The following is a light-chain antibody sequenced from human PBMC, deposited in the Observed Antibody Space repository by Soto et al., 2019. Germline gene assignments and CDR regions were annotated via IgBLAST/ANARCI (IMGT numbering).Light chain of an antibody. J-gene: IGKJ3*01. V-gene: IGKV3-20*01. CDR2: GAS. CDR3: QQYGSSPPT. Sequence: EIVLTQSPGTLSLSPGERATLSCRVSQSVSSSYLAWYQQKPGQAPRLLIYGASSRATGIPDRFSGSGSGTDFTLTISRLEPEEFAVYYCQQYGSSPPTFGPGTKVDIK. CDR1: QSVSSSY.